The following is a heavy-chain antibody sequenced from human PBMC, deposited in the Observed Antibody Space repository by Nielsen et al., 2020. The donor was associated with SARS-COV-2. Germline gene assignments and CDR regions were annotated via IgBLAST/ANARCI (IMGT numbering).Heavy chain of an antibody. CDR2: ISGSGGST. Sequence: RGSLRLSCAASGFTFSSYAMSWVRQAPGKGLEWVSAISGSGGSTYYADSVKGRFTISRDNSKNTLYLQMNSLRAEDTAVYYCAKDSGGDYVDEYFQHWGQGTLVTVSS. V-gene: IGHV3-23*01. J-gene: IGHJ1*01. CDR3: AKDSGGDYVDEYFQH. CDR1: GFTFSSYA. D-gene: IGHD4-17*01.